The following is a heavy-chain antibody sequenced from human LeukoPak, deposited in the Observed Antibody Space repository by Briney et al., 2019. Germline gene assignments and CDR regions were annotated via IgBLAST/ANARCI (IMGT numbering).Heavy chain of an antibody. V-gene: IGHV3-53*01. CDR1: GFTVSSNY. D-gene: IGHD1-26*01. CDR3: ARGGVEVGANQHD. CDR2: IYSGGST. Sequence: GGSLRLSCAASGFTVSSNYMSWVRQAPGKGLEWVSVIYSGGSTYYADSVKGRFTISRDNSKNTLYLQMSSLRAEDTAMYYCARGGVEVGANQHDWGQGTLVTVSS. J-gene: IGHJ4*02.